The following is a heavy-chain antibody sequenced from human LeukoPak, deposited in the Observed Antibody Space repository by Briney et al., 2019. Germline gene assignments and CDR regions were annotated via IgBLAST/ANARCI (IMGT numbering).Heavy chain of an antibody. V-gene: IGHV1-69*04. J-gene: IGHJ4*02. CDR2: IIPILGIA. Sequence: SVKVSCKASGGTFSSYAISWVRQAPGQGIEWMGRIIPILGIANYAQKFQGRVTITTDKSTSTAYMELSSLRSEDTAVYYCARGRAAAAGPPDYWGQGTLVTVSS. CDR1: GGTFSSYA. CDR3: ARGRAAAAGPPDY. D-gene: IGHD6-13*01.